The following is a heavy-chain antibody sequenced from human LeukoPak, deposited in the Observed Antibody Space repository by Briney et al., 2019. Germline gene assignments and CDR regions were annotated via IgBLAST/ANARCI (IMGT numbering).Heavy chain of an antibody. CDR2: ISGSGGST. V-gene: IGHV3-23*01. CDR3: AKVGIVGATTYYFDY. CDR1: GFTFSSYA. J-gene: IGHJ4*02. D-gene: IGHD1-26*01. Sequence: GGSLRLSCAASGFTFSSYAMSWVRQAPGKGLGWVSAISGSGGSTYYAGSVKGRFTISRDNSKNTLYLQMNSLRAEDTAVYYCAKVGIVGATTYYFDYWGQGTLVTVSS.